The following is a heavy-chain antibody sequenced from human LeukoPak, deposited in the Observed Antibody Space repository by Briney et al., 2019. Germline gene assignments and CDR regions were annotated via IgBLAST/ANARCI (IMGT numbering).Heavy chain of an antibody. D-gene: IGHD6-6*01. CDR2: ISSSSSYI. CDR3: ARDPMYSSSSRSFDY. Sequence: GGSLRLSSAASGFTFSSYSMNWVRQAPGKGLEWVSSISSSSSYIYYADSVKGRFTISRNNAKNSLYLQMNSLRAEDTAVYYCARDPMYSSSSRSFDYWGQGTLVTVSS. J-gene: IGHJ4*02. CDR1: GFTFSSYS. V-gene: IGHV3-21*01.